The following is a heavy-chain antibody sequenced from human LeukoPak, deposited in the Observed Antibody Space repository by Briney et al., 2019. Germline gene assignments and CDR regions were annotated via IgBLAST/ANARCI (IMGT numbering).Heavy chain of an antibody. D-gene: IGHD4-23*01. CDR1: GFPFSSYS. V-gene: IGHV3-30*04. CDR3: ARDPNRLADYGGDYFDH. Sequence: PGGSLRLSCAASGFPFSSYSMHWVRHAPGNGLEWVAVISNDGSHKYYADSVKGRFIISRDNSKNTLSLQMNTLRPDDTAVFYCARDPNRLADYGGDYFDHWGQGTLVTVSS. J-gene: IGHJ4*02. CDR2: ISNDGSHK.